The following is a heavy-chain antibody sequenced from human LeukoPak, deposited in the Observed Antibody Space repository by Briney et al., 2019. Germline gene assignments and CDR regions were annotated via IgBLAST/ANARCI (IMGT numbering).Heavy chain of an antibody. V-gene: IGHV3-23*01. CDR3: AKGKISGGSCYLDY. J-gene: IGHJ4*02. CDR2: ISGSGGST. D-gene: IGHD2-15*01. CDR1: GFTFSSYA. Sequence: PVGSLRLSCAASGFTFSSYAMSWVRQAPGKGLEWVSAISGSGGSTYYADSVKGRFTISRDNSKNTLYLQMNSLRAEDTAVYYCAKGKISGGSCYLDYWGQGTLVTVSS.